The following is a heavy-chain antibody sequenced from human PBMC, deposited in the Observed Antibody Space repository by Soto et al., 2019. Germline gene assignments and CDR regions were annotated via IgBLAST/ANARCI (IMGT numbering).Heavy chain of an antibody. Sequence: PSETLSLTCAVSGGSISSYYWSWIRQPAGKGLEWIGRIYTSGSTNYNPSLKSRVTMSVDTSKNQFSLKLSSVTAADTAVYYCARVGGYCSGGSCYSYYYYGMDVWGQGTTVTVSS. CDR3: ARVGGYCSGGSCYSYYYYGMDV. D-gene: IGHD2-15*01. CDR1: GGSISSYY. CDR2: IYTSGST. J-gene: IGHJ6*02. V-gene: IGHV4-4*07.